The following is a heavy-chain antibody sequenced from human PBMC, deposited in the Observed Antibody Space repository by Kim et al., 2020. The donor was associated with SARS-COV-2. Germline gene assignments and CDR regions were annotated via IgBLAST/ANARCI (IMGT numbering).Heavy chain of an antibody. CDR2: IYPGDSDT. Sequence: GESLKISCKASGDIFTNYWIAWVRQMPGKGLEWMGIIYPGDSDTRYSPSFQGQVTISADKSIATAYLQCSSLKASDSAMYYCAGRDVGRIIVGSSGYESWGQGTLVTVSA. V-gene: IGHV5-51*01. D-gene: IGHD1-26*01. CDR1: GDIFTNYW. CDR3: AGRDVGRIIVGSSGYES. J-gene: IGHJ4*01.